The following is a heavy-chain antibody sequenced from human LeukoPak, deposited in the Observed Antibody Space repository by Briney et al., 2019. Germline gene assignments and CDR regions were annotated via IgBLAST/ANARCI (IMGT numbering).Heavy chain of an antibody. V-gene: IGHV3-11*04. CDR2: ISTSGSTI. CDR3: ASLHYYDSKGPIDY. J-gene: IGHJ4*02. D-gene: IGHD3-22*01. CDR1: GFTFSDHH. Sequence: PGGSLRLSCAASGFTFSDHHMSWIRQAPGKGLEWVSYISTSGSTIYYADSVKGRFTISRDNVKKSLFLQMNSLRAEDTAVYYCASLHYYDSKGPIDYWGQGTLVTVSS.